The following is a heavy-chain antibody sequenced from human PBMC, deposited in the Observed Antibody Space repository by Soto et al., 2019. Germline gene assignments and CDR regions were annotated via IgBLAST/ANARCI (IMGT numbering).Heavy chain of an antibody. CDR2: IIPIFGTA. Sequence: QVQLVQSGAEVKKPGSSVKVSCKASGGTFSSYAISWVRQDPGQGLEWMGGIIPIFGTANYAQKCQGRVMITGDESTSTACMERSSLRSEDTAVYYCARVGPTVTTEGAAFDIWGQGTMVTVS. CDR1: GGTFSSYA. D-gene: IGHD4-17*01. J-gene: IGHJ3*02. CDR3: ARVGPTVTTEGAAFDI. V-gene: IGHV1-69*01.